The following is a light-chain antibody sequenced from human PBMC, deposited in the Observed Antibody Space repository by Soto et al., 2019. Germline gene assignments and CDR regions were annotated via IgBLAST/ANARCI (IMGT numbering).Light chain of an antibody. J-gene: IGLJ1*01. CDR2: EVN. CDR3: SSYTSSSTYV. V-gene: IGLV2-18*02. Sequence: QSVLTQPPSLSGSPGQSVAISCTGTSSDVGSYNRVSWYQQSPGTAPKLMIYEVNNRPSGVPDRFSGSKSGNTASLTISGLQAEDEGDYYCSSYTSSSTYVFGIGTKVTVL. CDR1: SSDVGSYNR.